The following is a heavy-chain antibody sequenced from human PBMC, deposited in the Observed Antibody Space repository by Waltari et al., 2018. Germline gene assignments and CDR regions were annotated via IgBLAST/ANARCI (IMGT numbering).Heavy chain of an antibody. D-gene: IGHD6-13*01. Sequence: EVQLVESGGGLVQPGGSLSLSCAVSGFTFSTYSMTWVRQAPGKGGECVDNIKQDVTEKYYVDSVKGRFSISRDNGKNVMYRHMNSLRADDTAVYYCARDEMHRTTWYHVWGQGTQVTVSS. CDR2: IKQDVTEK. CDR1: GFTFSTYS. CDR3: ARDEMHRTTWYHV. V-gene: IGHV3-7*04. J-gene: IGHJ4*02.